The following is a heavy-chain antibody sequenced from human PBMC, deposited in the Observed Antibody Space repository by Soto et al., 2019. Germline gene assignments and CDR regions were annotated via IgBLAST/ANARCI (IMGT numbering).Heavy chain of an antibody. CDR1: GFSLSNSGVG. CDR2: IYGDNDK. V-gene: IGHV2-5*02. D-gene: IGHD4-17*01. J-gene: IGHJ4*02. CDR3: APCTLHDYGDYDPGTSHVFDS. Sequence: QITLKESGPSPVKPTQTLTVTCTFSGFSLSNSGVGVAWIRQPPGKALEWLALIYGDNDKRYSPSLKTRLTITKDPSKNQVVLTMTNMDPVDTSTYYCAPCTLHDYGDYDPGTSHVFDSWGQGTLVTVSS.